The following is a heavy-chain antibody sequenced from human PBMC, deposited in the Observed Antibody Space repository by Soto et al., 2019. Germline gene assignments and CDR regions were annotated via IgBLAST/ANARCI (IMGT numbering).Heavy chain of an antibody. D-gene: IGHD3-22*01. CDR1: GGAIRRGCCF. CDR2: IYYSGST. J-gene: IGHJ4*02. V-gene: IGHV4-31*02. Sequence: PSETLSPARTVPGGAIRRGCCFRSWARQNPWKGLEWIGYIYYSGSTYYSPSLKSRVTISVDTSKNQFSLKLSSVTAADTAVYYCAREHSDSSGYYYNYWGQRNLVTVSS. CDR3: AREHSDSSGYYYNY.